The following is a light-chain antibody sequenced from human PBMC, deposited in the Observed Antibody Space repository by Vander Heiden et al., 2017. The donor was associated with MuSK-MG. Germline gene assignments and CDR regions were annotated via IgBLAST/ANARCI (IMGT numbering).Light chain of an antibody. J-gene: IGKJ1*01. Sequence: DIQMTQSPSSLSASVGDRVTITCRSSRTISSYLSWYQQKPGKAPTLLVYAVSNLQSGVPSRFSASASGTEFTLTISGLQPEDVATYYCLQNHSAPRTFGQGTKVDI. CDR3: LQNHSAPRT. V-gene: IGKV1-39*01. CDR2: AVS. CDR1: RTISSY.